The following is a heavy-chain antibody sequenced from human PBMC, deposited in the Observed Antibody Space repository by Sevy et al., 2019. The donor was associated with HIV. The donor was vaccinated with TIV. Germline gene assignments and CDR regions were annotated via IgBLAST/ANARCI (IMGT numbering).Heavy chain of an antibody. V-gene: IGHV3-23*01. J-gene: IGHJ5*02. CDR3: ATGRPPATWYAPGES. Sequence: GESLKISCAASGFTFSNYDMGWVRQAPGKGLEWISAIGGFSDDKYYSDSVKGRFTISRDDSQSTLFLQMNSLTVDDTAVYYCATGRPPATWYAPGESWGRGVQVTVSS. CDR1: GFTFSNYD. CDR2: IGGFSDDK. D-gene: IGHD3-10*01.